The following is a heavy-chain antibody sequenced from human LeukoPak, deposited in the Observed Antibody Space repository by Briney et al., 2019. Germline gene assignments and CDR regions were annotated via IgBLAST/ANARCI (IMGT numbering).Heavy chain of an antibody. Sequence: SETLSLTCAVYGESFSGYYWSWIRQPPGKGLEWIGEINHSGSTNYNPSLKSRVTISVDTSKNQFSLKLSSVTAADTAVYYCSVEYYYYYGMDVWGQGTTVTVSS. CDR1: GESFSGYY. CDR3: SVEYYYYYGMDV. CDR2: INHSGST. V-gene: IGHV4-34*01. J-gene: IGHJ6*02.